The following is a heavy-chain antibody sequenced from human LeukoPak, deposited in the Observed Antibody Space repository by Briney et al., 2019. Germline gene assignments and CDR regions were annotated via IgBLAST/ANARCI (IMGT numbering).Heavy chain of an antibody. J-gene: IGHJ4*02. V-gene: IGHV4-4*02. Sequence: SETLXLTCAVSGGSISSSNWWSWVRPPPXXGLXWIGEIYHSGSTNYNPSLKSRVTISVDKSRNQFSLKLSSVTAADTAVYYCARGGARTPSDYWGQGTLVTVSS. CDR2: IYHSGST. CDR3: ARGGARTPSDY. CDR1: GGSISSSNW.